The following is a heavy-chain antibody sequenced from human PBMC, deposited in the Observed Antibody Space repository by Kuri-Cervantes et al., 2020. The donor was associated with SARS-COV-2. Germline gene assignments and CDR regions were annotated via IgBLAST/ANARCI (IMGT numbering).Heavy chain of an antibody. D-gene: IGHD6-19*01. V-gene: IGHV3-20*04. CDR1: GFTFDDYG. CDR3: ARDPTGVAGVGRFFGY. CDR2: INWNGGST. Sequence: GGSLRLSCAASGFTFDDYGMSWVRQAPGKGLEWVSRINWNGGSTGYADSVKGRFTISRDNAKNSLYLQMNNLRAEDTALYFCARDPTGVAGVGRFFGYWGQGALVTVSS. J-gene: IGHJ4*02.